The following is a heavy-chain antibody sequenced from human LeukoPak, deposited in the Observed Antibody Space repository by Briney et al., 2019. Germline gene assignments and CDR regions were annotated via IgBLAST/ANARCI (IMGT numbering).Heavy chain of an antibody. CDR3: ARDPLRVASRPFDY. J-gene: IGHJ4*02. V-gene: IGHV1-69*04. CDR1: GGTFSSYA. CDR2: IIPILGIA. D-gene: IGHD3-16*01. Sequence: ASVKVSCKASGGTFSSYAISWVRQAPGQGLEWMGRIIPILGIANYAQKFQGRVTITADKSTSTAYMELSSLGSEDTAVYYCARDPLRVASRPFDYWGQGTLVTVSS.